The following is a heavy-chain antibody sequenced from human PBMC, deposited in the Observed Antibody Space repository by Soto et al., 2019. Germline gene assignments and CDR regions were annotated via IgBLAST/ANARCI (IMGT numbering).Heavy chain of an antibody. CDR2: INHSGST. D-gene: IGHD3-10*01. CDR3: ARGSRKTVLLWFGELDY. CDR1: GGSFSGYY. V-gene: IGHV4-34*01. J-gene: IGHJ4*02. Sequence: QVQLQQWGAGLLKPSETLSLTCAVYGGSFSGYYWSWIRQPPGKGLEWIGEINHSGSTNYNPSLKSRVTISVDTSKNQFSLKLSSVIAADTAVYYCARGSRKTVLLWFGELDYWGQGTLVTVSS.